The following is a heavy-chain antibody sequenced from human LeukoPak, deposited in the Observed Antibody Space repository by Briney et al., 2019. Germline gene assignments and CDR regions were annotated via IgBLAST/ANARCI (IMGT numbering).Heavy chain of an antibody. J-gene: IGHJ4*02. CDR1: GFTFSDYY. CDR2: ISSSSSYT. Sequence: PGGSLRHSCAASGFTFSDYYMSWIREAPGKGLEWGSYISSSSSYTNYADSVKGRFTISRDNAKNSLYLQMNSLRAEDTAVYYCARDGVAAAGTADYWGQGTLVTVSS. V-gene: IGHV3-11*06. CDR3: ARDGVAAAGTADY. D-gene: IGHD6-13*01.